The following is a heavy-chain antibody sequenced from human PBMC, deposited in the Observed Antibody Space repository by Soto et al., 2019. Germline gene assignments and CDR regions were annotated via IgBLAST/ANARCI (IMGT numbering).Heavy chain of an antibody. CDR1: GGIFSSYA. Sequence: QEQLVQSGAEVKKPGSSVKVSCKASGGIFSSYAISWVRQAPGQGLEWMGGIIPIFGTANYAQKFQGRVTITADESTNTAYMDLSSLTSEDTAIYYCAGGGSGYVWFNEFWGQGTLVTVSS. D-gene: IGHD3-22*01. J-gene: IGHJ4*02. CDR2: IIPIFGTA. V-gene: IGHV1-69*01. CDR3: AGGGSGYVWFNEF.